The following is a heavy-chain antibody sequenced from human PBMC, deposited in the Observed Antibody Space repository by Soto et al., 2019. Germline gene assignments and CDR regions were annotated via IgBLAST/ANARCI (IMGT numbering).Heavy chain of an antibody. V-gene: IGHV1-18*04. CDR1: GYTFTSYG. D-gene: IGHD3-22*01. CDR3: ARYYYDSSGFGYYYYGMDV. J-gene: IGHJ6*02. Sequence: QVPLVQSGAEVKKPGASVKVSCKASGYTFTSYGISWVRQAPGQGLEWMGWISAYNGNTNYAQKLQGRVTMTTDTSTSTAYMELRSLRSDDTAVYYCARYYYDSSGFGYYYYGMDVWGQGTTVTVSS. CDR2: ISAYNGNT.